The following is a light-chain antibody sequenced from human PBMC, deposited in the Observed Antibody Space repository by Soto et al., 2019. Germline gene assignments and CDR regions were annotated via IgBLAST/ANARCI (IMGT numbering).Light chain of an antibody. J-gene: IGKJ4*01. V-gene: IGKV3-15*01. Sequence: EIVMTQSPATLSVSPGERATLSCRASQSVSSNLAWYQQKPGQTPKLLIYVASTRATGIPARFSGSGSGTEFTLTISSLQSDDVAVSYCQQYNVWPLTFGGGTKVEFK. CDR3: QQYNVWPLT. CDR1: QSVSSN. CDR2: VAS.